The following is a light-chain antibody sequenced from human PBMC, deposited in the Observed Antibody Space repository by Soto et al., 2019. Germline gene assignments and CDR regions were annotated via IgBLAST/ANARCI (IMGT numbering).Light chain of an antibody. Sequence: EIVLTQSPGTLSLSPGERATLSCRASQSVSSSYLAWYRQKPGQAPSLLIYGASRRATGIPDRFSGSGSGTDFTLTISRLEPEDFAVYYCQQYDSSPITFGQGTRLEI. CDR2: GAS. CDR1: QSVSSSY. CDR3: QQYDSSPIT. J-gene: IGKJ5*01. V-gene: IGKV3-20*01.